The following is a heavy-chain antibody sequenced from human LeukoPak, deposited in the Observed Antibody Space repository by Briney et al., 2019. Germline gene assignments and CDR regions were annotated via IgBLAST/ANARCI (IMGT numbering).Heavy chain of an antibody. V-gene: IGHV3-23*01. D-gene: IGHD3-9*01. CDR1: GFTFSSYA. CDR2: ISGSGGST. J-gene: IGHJ4*02. CDR3: AKGSLSGLYYFDY. Sequence: QPGGSLRLSCAASGFTFSSYAMSCVRQAPGKGLEWVSTISGSGGSTNYADSVKGRFTTSRDNSKNTLYLQMNSLRAEDTAVYYCAKGSLSGLYYFDYWGQGTLVTVSS.